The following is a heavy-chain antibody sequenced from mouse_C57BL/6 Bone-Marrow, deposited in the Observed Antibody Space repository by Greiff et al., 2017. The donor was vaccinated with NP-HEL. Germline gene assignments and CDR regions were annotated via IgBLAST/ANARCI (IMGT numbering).Heavy chain of an antibody. J-gene: IGHJ2*01. Sequence: VQLQQPGAELVKPGASVKLSCKASGYTFTSYWMHWVKQRPGQGLEWIGMIHPNSGSTNYNEKFKSKATLTVGKSSSTAYMQLSSLTSEDSAVYYCARWNYYYGLFDYWGQGTTLTVSS. CDR2: IHPNSGST. D-gene: IGHD1-1*01. CDR1: GYTFTSYW. V-gene: IGHV1-64*01. CDR3: ARWNYYYGLFDY.